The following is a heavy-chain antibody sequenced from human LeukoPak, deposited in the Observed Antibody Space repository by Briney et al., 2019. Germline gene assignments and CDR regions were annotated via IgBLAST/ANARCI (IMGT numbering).Heavy chain of an antibody. D-gene: IGHD2-2*01. CDR1: GGSISSYY. CDR2: IYTSGRT. Sequence: SETLSLTCTVSGGSISSYYWSWIRQPAGKGLEWIGRIYTSGRTNYNPSLKSRVTMSVDTSKNQFSLKLSSVTAADTAVYYCAREYCSSTSCPRSLDYWGQGTLVTVSS. V-gene: IGHV4-4*07. J-gene: IGHJ4*02. CDR3: AREYCSSTSCPRSLDY.